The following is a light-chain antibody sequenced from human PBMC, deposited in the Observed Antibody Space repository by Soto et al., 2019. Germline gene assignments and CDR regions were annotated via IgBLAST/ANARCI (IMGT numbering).Light chain of an antibody. Sequence: QSALTQPASVSGSPGQSITISCTGTSSDVGNYNLVSWYQQHPDKAPKFMIYEVNKRPSGVSNRFSGSKSGNTASLTISGLQAEDEADYYCCSYAGSSSFYVFGTGTKVTDL. CDR1: SSDVGNYNL. CDR3: CSYAGSSSFYV. V-gene: IGLV2-23*02. CDR2: EVN. J-gene: IGLJ1*01.